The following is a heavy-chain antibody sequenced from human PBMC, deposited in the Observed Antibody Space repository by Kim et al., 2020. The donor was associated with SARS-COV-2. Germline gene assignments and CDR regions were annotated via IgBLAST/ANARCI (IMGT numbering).Heavy chain of an antibody. Sequence: GGSLRLSCAASGFTFSSYSMNWVRQAPGKGLEWVSSISSSSSYIYYADSVKGRFTISRDNAKNSLYLQMNSLRAEDTAVYYCARSAGYCSSTSCSPHEDAFDIWGQGTMVTVSS. V-gene: IGHV3-21*01. CDR1: GFTFSSYS. D-gene: IGHD2-2*01. J-gene: IGHJ3*02. CDR2: ISSSSSYI. CDR3: ARSAGYCSSTSCSPHEDAFDI.